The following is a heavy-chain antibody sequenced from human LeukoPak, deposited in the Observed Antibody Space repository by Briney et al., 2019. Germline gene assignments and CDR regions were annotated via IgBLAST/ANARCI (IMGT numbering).Heavy chain of an antibody. Sequence: GASVKVSCKASGYTFTGYYMHWVRQAPGQGLEWMGGINPNSGGTNYVQKFQGRVTRTRDTSISKAYMEMRRLRSDDTAVYYCARVITMIPHDAFDIWGQGTLVTVSS. V-gene: IGHV1-2*02. D-gene: IGHD3-22*01. CDR1: GYTFTGYY. CDR3: ARVITMIPHDAFDI. CDR2: INPNSGGT. J-gene: IGHJ3*02.